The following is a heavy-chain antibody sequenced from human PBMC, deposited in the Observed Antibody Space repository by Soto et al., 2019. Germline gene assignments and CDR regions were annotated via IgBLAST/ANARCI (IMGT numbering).Heavy chain of an antibody. CDR3: ARGDYYFWSGPDFDY. J-gene: IGHJ4*02. CDR1: GYTFSSYG. D-gene: IGHD3-3*01. Sequence: QVQLVQSGAEVKKPGASVKVSCRASGYTFSSYGISWVRQAPGQGPEWMGWISAYSGDTNYAQKFQGRVTMTTDTSTSTAYMELWSLRSDDTSVYYCARGDYYFWSGPDFDYWGQGTLVTVSS. CDR2: ISAYSGDT. V-gene: IGHV1-18*01.